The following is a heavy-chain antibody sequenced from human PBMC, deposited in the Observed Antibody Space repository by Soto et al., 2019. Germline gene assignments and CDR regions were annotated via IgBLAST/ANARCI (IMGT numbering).Heavy chain of an antibody. J-gene: IGHJ6*02. V-gene: IGHV3-23*01. Sequence: GGSLRLSCAASGFTFSSYAMSWVRQAPGKGLEWVSAISGSGGSTYYADSVKGRFTISRDNSKNTLYLQMNSLRAEDTAVYYCAKVLDDILTGYSPHYYYYYGMDVWGQGTTVTVSS. D-gene: IGHD3-9*01. CDR1: GFTFSSYA. CDR2: ISGSGGST. CDR3: AKVLDDILTGYSPHYYYYYGMDV.